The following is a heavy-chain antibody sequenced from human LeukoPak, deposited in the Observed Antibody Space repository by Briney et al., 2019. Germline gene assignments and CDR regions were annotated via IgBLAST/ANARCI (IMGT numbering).Heavy chain of an antibody. J-gene: IGHJ5*02. V-gene: IGHV3-23*01. CDR1: GFTFSTYA. Sequence: GGSLRLSCAASGFTFSTYALTWVRQAPGKGLEWVSTIGGSGGVTYYADSVKGRFTISRDNTKNTLYLQMNSLRAEDTAVYYCAKDGRGGDCTSASCTNWFGPWGQGTLVTVSS. CDR3: AKDGRGGDCTSASCTNWFGP. CDR2: IGGSGGVT. D-gene: IGHD2-2*01.